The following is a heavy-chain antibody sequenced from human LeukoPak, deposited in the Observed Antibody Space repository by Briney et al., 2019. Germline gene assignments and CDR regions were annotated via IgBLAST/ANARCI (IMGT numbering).Heavy chain of an antibody. D-gene: IGHD3-16*01. CDR2: ISGSGGST. CDR1: GFTFSTYG. J-gene: IGHJ5*02. V-gene: IGHV3-23*01. Sequence: GGSLRLSCAASGFTFSTYGMNWVRQTPDKGLEWVSAISGSGGSTYYADSVGGRFTISRDNSKDMVYLQMNSLKVEDTATYYCGKEGGAWGQGTKVTVSS. CDR3: GKEGGA.